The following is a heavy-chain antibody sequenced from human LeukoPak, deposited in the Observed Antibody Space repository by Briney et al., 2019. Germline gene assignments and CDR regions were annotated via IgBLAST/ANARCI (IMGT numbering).Heavy chain of an antibody. V-gene: IGHV1-18*01. Sequence: GASVKVSCKASGYTFTSYGISWVRQAPGQGLEGMGWISAYNGNTNSAHKLQGRVTMTTDTSTSTAYMELRSLRSDDTAVYYCARVFGRQLPDYWGQGTLVTVSS. CDR1: GYTFTSYG. CDR3: ARVFGRQLPDY. CDR2: ISAYNGNT. D-gene: IGHD3-16*01. J-gene: IGHJ4*02.